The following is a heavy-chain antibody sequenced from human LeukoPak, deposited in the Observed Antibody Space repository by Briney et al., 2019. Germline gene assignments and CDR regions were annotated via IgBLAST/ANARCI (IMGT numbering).Heavy chain of an antibody. Sequence: GGSLRLSCAASGFTFSSYGMHWVRQAPGKGLEWVAVIWFDGSNKYYADSVKGRCTISRDNSKNTLYLQMNSLRAEDTAVYYCARDRDWGCSYCSYWGQGTLVTVSS. CDR2: IWFDGSNK. CDR3: ARDRDWGCSYCSY. D-gene: IGHD7-27*01. J-gene: IGHJ4*02. CDR1: GFTFSSYG. V-gene: IGHV3-33*01.